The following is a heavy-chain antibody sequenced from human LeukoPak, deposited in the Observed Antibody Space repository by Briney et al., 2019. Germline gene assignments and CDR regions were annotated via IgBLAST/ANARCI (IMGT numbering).Heavy chain of an antibody. CDR3: ARETDYYDS. J-gene: IGHJ4*02. D-gene: IGHD3-22*01. V-gene: IGHV4-30-2*01. CDR2: IYHSGST. CDR1: GGSISSGGYY. Sequence: PSETVSLTCTVSGGSISSGGYYWSWIRQPPGKGLEWIGYIYHSGSTYYNPSLKSRVTISVDRSKNQFSLKLSSVTAADTAVYYCARETDYYDSWGQGTLVTVSS.